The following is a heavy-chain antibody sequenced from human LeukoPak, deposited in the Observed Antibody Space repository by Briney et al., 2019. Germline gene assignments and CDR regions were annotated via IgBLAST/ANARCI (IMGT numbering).Heavy chain of an antibody. D-gene: IGHD5-18*01. CDR1: GFTFSSYA. Sequence: PGGSLRLSCAASGFTFSSYAMSWVRQAPGKGLEWVSAISGSGGSTYYADSVKGRFTISRDNSKNTLYLRMNSLRAEDTAVYYCAKGRVYSYGLFDYWGQGTLVTVSS. CDR3: AKGRVYSYGLFDY. V-gene: IGHV3-23*01. J-gene: IGHJ4*02. CDR2: ISGSGGST.